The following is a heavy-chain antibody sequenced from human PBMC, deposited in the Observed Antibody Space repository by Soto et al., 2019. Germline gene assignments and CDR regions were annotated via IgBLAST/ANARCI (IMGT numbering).Heavy chain of an antibody. V-gene: IGHV2-5*02. D-gene: IGHD2-15*01. Sequence: QITLKESGPTLVKPTQTLTLTCTFSGFSLSTSGVGVGWIRQPPGKALEWLAVIYWDDDKRYSPSLKSRLTITKDTSKIQVVLTMTNMDPVDTATYYCAHRRPSAACDYWGQGTLVTVSS. J-gene: IGHJ4*02. CDR3: AHRRPSAACDY. CDR2: IYWDDDK. CDR1: GFSLSTSGVG.